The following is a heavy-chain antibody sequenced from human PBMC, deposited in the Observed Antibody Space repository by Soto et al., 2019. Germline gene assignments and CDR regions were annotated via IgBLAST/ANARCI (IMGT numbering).Heavy chain of an antibody. Sequence: EVQLLESGGGLVQPGGSLRLSCAASGFTFSSYAMSWVRQAPGKGLEWVSVIYSGGSANYADSVKGRFTISRDNSKNTLYLQMNNLRAEDTAVYYCVRDDYGLDVWGQGTAVTVSS. J-gene: IGHJ6*02. CDR1: GFTFSSYA. CDR3: VRDDYGLDV. CDR2: IYSGGSA. V-gene: IGHV3-23*01.